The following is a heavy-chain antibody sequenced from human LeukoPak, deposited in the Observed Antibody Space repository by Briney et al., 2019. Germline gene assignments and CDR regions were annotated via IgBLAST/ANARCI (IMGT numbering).Heavy chain of an antibody. V-gene: IGHV5-10-1*01. Sequence: GESLRISCKGSGYSFTSYWISWVRQMPGKGLEWMGRIDPSDSYTNYSPSFQGHATISADKSISTAYLQWSSLKASDTAMYYCAHSGATAPHWFDPWGQGTLVTVSS. D-gene: IGHD5-24*01. CDR1: GYSFTSYW. CDR2: IDPSDSYT. CDR3: AHSGATAPHWFDP. J-gene: IGHJ5*02.